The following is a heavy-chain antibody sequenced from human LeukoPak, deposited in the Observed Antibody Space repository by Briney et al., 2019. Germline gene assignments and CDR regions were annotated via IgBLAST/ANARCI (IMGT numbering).Heavy chain of an antibody. Sequence: PGGSLRLSCAASGFTFDDYAMHWVRQAPGKGLEWVSLISGDGGSTYYADSVKGRFTISRDNSKNSLYQQMNSLRTEDTALYYCARGYYYDSSGYNYDAFDIWGQGTMVTVSS. CDR2: ISGDGGST. D-gene: IGHD3-22*01. V-gene: IGHV3-43*02. CDR1: GFTFDDYA. CDR3: ARGYYYDSSGYNYDAFDI. J-gene: IGHJ3*02.